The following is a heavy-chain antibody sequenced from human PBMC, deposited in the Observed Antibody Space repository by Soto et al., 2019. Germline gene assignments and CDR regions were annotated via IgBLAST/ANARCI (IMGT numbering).Heavy chain of an antibody. Sequence: QVQLQESGPGLVKPSGTLSLTCAVSGGSISXXXWXXWVRQPPGKGLEWIGEIYHSGSTNYNPSLKSRVTISVDKSXNXXXXXXXXXXXADTAVYYCARLYYYDSSGYTPHFDYWGQGTLVTVSS. V-gene: IGHV4-4*02. CDR3: ARLYYYDSSGYTPHFDY. CDR2: IYHSGST. D-gene: IGHD3-22*01. CDR1: GGSISXXXW. J-gene: IGHJ4*02.